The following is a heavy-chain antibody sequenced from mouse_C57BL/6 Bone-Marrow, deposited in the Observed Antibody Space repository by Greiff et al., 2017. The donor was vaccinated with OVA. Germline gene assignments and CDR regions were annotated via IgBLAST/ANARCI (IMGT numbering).Heavy chain of an antibody. D-gene: IGHD1-1*01. CDR3: TYYYGSSYWYFDV. Sequence: VTLQESGPELVKPGASVKISCKASGYAFSSSWMNWVKQRPGKGLEWIGRIYPGDGDTNYNGKFKGKATLTADKSSSTAYMQLSSLPSEDSAVYFCTYYYGSSYWYFDVWGTGTTVTVSS. V-gene: IGHV1-82*01. CDR1: GYAFSSSW. CDR2: IYPGDGDT. J-gene: IGHJ1*03.